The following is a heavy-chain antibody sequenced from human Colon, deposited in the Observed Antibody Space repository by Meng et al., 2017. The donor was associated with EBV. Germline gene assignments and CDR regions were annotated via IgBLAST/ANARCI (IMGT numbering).Heavy chain of an antibody. CDR3: ARGPGGSYYLYYFDY. CDR1: GGSFSGYY. V-gene: IGHV4-34*01. CDR2: INHSGST. Sequence: VQLQHWGAGLLKPSETLSLTCAVYGGSFSGYYWSWIRQPPEKGLEWIGEINHSGSTNYNPSLKSRVTISVDTSKKQFSLKLSSVTAADTAVYYCARGPGGSYYLYYFDYWGQGTLVTVSS. D-gene: IGHD1-26*01. J-gene: IGHJ4*02.